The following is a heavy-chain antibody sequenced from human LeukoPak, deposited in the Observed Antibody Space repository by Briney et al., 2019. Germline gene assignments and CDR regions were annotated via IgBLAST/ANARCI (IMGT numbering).Heavy chain of an antibody. CDR2: ISAIGDIT. D-gene: IGHD3-22*01. CDR3: AKVKSSLRVVGA. V-gene: IGHV3-23*01. CDR1: GFIFRSSS. Sequence: GGSLRLSCAASGFIFRSSSMSWVRQAPGKGLEWVSSISAIGDITHYAESVQGRFTISRDNSGNTLYVQMNSLSVDDTAVYYCAKVKSSLRVVGAWGQGTPVTVSS. J-gene: IGHJ5*02.